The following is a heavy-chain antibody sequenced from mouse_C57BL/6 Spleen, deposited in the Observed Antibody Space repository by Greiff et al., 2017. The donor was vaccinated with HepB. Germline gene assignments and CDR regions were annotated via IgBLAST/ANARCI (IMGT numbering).Heavy chain of an antibody. CDR1: GYTFTSYW. CDR3: ARSSPHYYAMDY. V-gene: IGHV1-69*01. J-gene: IGHJ4*01. CDR2: IDPSDSYT. Sequence: QVQLQQPGAELVMPGASVKLSCKASGYTFTSYWMHWVKQRPGQGLEWIGEIDPSDSYTNYNQKFKGKSTLTVDKSSSTADMQLSSLTSEDSAVYYCARSSPHYYAMDYWGQGTSVTVSS.